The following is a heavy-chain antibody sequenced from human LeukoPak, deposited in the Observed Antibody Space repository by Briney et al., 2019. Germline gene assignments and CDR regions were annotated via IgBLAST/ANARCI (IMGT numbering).Heavy chain of an antibody. Sequence: SETLSLTCAVYGGSFSGYYWSWIRQPPGKGLEWIGEINHSGSTNYNPSLKSRVTISVDTSKNQFSLKPSSVTAADTAVYYCARSWGSSSDFDYWGQGTLVTVSS. V-gene: IGHV4-34*01. CDR2: INHSGST. D-gene: IGHD6-6*01. J-gene: IGHJ4*02. CDR1: GGSFSGYY. CDR3: ARSWGSSSDFDY.